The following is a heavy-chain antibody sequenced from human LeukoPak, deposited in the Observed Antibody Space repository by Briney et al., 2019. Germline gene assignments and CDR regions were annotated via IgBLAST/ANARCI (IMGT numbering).Heavy chain of an antibody. CDR1: GYTSTSYY. D-gene: IGHD6-19*01. CDR2: INPSGGST. V-gene: IGHV1-46*01. J-gene: IGHJ3*02. Sequence: ASVKVSCKASGYTSTSYYMHWVRQAPGQGLEWMGIINPSGGSTSYAQKFQGRVTMTRDTSTSTVYMELSSLRSEDTAVYYCARIRYSSGWYFDAFDIWGQGTMVTVSS. CDR3: ARIRYSSGWYFDAFDI.